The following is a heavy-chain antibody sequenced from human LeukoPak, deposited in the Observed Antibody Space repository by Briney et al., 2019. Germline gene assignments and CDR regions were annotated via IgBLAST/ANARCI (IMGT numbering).Heavy chain of an antibody. Sequence: SETLSLTCTVSGGSISSYYWSWIRQPPGKGLEWIGYIYTSGSTNYNPSLKSRVTMSVDTSKNQFSLKLSSVTAADTAVYYCAREEGSSSWKGPVGDYWGQGTLVTVSS. CDR1: GGSISSYY. CDR3: AREEGSSSWKGPVGDY. J-gene: IGHJ4*02. V-gene: IGHV4-4*08. CDR2: IYTSGST. D-gene: IGHD6-13*01.